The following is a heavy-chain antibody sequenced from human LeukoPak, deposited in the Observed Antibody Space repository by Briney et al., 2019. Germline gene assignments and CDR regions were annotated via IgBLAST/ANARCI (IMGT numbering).Heavy chain of an antibody. D-gene: IGHD1-26*01. Sequence: HSGGSLRLSCAASGFTFSTYSMNWVRQAPGKGLEWVSYISGTSSLIYYADSVKGRFTISRDNAKNSLYLQMNSLRAEDTAVYYCARGGRSGKHFDYWGQGTLVTVSS. J-gene: IGHJ4*02. CDR2: ISGTSSLI. CDR3: ARGGRSGKHFDY. V-gene: IGHV3-48*01. CDR1: GFTFSTYS.